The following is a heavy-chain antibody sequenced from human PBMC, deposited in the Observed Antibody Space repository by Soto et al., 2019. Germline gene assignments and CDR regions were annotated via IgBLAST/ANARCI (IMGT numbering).Heavy chain of an antibody. CDR2: ISAYNGNT. CDR3: ARAGYDFWSGYLDYYYYGMDV. CDR1: GYPFTSYG. Sequence: ASVKVSCKASGYPFTSYGISWVRKAPGQGLEWMGWISAYNGNTNDAQKLQGRVTMTTDTSTSTAYMELRSRRSDDTAVYYCARAGYDFWSGYLDYYYYGMDVWGQGTTVTVSS. D-gene: IGHD3-3*01. J-gene: IGHJ6*02. V-gene: IGHV1-18*04.